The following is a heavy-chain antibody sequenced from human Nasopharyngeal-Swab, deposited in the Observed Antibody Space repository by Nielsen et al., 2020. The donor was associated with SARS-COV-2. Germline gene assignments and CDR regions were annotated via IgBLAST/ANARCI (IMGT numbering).Heavy chain of an antibody. Sequence: GESLKISCKGSGYSFTNNWIGWVRQMPGKGLELMGIIYPGDSDTKCSPSLQGPVTISADKSSSTAYLQWSSLKASDSGMYYCARQSCSGGTCYSWWYFDLWGRGTLVTVSS. V-gene: IGHV5-51*01. CDR3: ARQSCSGGTCYSWWYFDL. CDR1: GYSFTNNW. J-gene: IGHJ2*01. CDR2: IYPGDSDT. D-gene: IGHD2-15*01.